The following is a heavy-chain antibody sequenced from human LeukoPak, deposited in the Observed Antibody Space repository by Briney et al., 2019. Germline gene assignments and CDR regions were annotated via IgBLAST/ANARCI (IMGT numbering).Heavy chain of an antibody. CDR3: ARTTNPAAGILFTFDP. CDR2: INHSGST. D-gene: IGHD6-13*01. J-gene: IGHJ5*02. Sequence: SETLSLTCAVYGGSFSGYYWSWIRQPPGKGLEWIGEINHSGSTNYNPSLKSRVTISVDTSKNQFPLKLSSVTAADTAVYYCARTTNPAAGILFTFDPWGQGALVTVSS. CDR1: GGSFSGYY. V-gene: IGHV4-34*01.